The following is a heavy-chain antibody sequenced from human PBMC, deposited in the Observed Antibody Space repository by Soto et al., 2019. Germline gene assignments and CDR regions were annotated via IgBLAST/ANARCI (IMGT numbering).Heavy chain of an antibody. CDR3: ARDGRQFVPNSDNFEI. CDR2: ISAYNGNT. CDR1: GYTFSNYG. V-gene: IGHV1-18*01. Sequence: QVQLVQSGAELKKPGASVKVSCKASGYTFSNYGINWVRQAPGQGLEWMGWISAYNGNTKYAQKFQGRVTMATDTPPTTAYMELRSLRSDDTAVYYCARDGRQFVPNSDNFEIWGQGTTVTVSS. J-gene: IGHJ3*02. D-gene: IGHD6-6*01.